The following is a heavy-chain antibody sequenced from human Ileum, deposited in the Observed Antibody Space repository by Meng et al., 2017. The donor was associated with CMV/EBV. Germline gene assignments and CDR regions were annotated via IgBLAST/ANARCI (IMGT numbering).Heavy chain of an antibody. V-gene: IGHV4-39*07. J-gene: IGHJ6*02. Sequence: SETLSLTCTVSGGSISSSSYYWGWIRQPPGKGLEWIGSIYYSGSTYYNPSLKSRVTISVDTSKNQFSLKLSSVTAADTGVYYCARAPLTYFYDRSGSDDDVWGQGTTVTVSS. D-gene: IGHD3-22*01. CDR1: GGSISSSSYY. CDR3: ARAPLTYFYDRSGSDDDV. CDR2: IYYSGST.